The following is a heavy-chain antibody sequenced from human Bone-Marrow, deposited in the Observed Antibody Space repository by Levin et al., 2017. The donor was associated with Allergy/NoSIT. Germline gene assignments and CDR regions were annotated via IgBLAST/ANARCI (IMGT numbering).Heavy chain of an antibody. V-gene: IGHV1-69*13. CDR1: GGTFSSYA. CDR3: ARVERTRSFYYYYYGMDV. J-gene: IGHJ6*02. CDR2: IIPIFGTA. Sequence: AASVKVSCKASGGTFSSYAISWVRQAPGQGLEWMGGIIPIFGTANYAQKFQGRVTITADESTSTAYMELSSLRSEDTAVYYCARVERTRSFYYYYYGMDVWGQGTTVTVSS.